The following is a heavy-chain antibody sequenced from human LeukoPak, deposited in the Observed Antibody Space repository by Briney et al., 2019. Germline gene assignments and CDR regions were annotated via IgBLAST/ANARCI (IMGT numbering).Heavy chain of an antibody. CDR2: ISYDGSNK. CDR1: GFTFSSYG. CDR3: AKGFVTTLGYFDY. J-gene: IGHJ4*02. D-gene: IGHD4-23*01. V-gene: IGHV3-30*18. Sequence: PGRSQRLSCAASGFTFSSYGMHWVRQAPGKGLEWVAVISYDGSNKYYADSVKGRFTISRDNSKNTLYLQMNSLRAEDTAVYYCAKGFVTTLGYFDYWGQGTLVTVSS.